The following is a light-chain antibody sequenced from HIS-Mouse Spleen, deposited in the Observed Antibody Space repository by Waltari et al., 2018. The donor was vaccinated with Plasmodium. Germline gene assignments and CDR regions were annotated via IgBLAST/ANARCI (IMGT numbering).Light chain of an antibody. J-gene: IGLJ3*02. Sequence: SYELTQPPSVSASPGQTARIPCSGDALPKQYAYWYQQKPGQAPVLVIYKDSERPSGIPERFSGSSSGTTVTLTISGVQAEDEADYYCQSADSSGTPNWVFGGGTKLTVL. CDR1: ALPKQY. CDR3: QSADSSGTPNWV. V-gene: IGLV3-25*03. CDR2: KDS.